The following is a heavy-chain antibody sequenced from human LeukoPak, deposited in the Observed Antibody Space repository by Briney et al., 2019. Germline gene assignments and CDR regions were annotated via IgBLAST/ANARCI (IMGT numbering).Heavy chain of an antibody. D-gene: IGHD2-21*02. V-gene: IGHV4-39*01. CDR1: GGSTSGSGYY. J-gene: IGHJ4*02. Sequence: PSETLSLTCTVSGGSTSGSGYYWGWIRQPPGKDLEWIGSIYYSGNTYYNPSLKSRVTISIDTSKNQFSLKLNSVTAADTAVYHCARGQSSVVTDIPYYFDYWGRGTLVTVSS. CDR3: ARGQSSVVTDIPYYFDY. CDR2: IYYSGNT.